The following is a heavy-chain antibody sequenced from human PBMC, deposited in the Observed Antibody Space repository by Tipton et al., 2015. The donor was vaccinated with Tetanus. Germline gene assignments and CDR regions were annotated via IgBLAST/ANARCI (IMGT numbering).Heavy chain of an antibody. V-gene: IGHV4-34*01. J-gene: IGHJ5*02. CDR1: GRSSSSFY. Sequence: TLSLTCEVSGRSSSSFYWSWIRQSPGGGLEWIGEINQRGTTYNPSLNRRATISVDSSATHLSLNITSLTAADTAVYYCAVLPKHWLAPRGAPWGQGILVTVSS. D-gene: IGHD6-19*01. CDR2: INQRGT. CDR3: AVLPKHWLAPRGAP.